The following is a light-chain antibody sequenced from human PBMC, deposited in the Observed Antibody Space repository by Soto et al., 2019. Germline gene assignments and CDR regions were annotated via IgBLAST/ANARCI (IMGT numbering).Light chain of an antibody. CDR1: SSDVGGYNY. Sequence: SALTQPASVSGSPGQSITISCTGTSSDVGGYNYVSWYQQHPGKAPKLMIYEVSNRPSGVSSRFSGSKSGNTAYLTISGLQAEDEADYYCSSYTSSSTLVFGTGTKVTV. CDR2: EVS. J-gene: IGLJ1*01. CDR3: SSYTSSSTLV. V-gene: IGLV2-14*01.